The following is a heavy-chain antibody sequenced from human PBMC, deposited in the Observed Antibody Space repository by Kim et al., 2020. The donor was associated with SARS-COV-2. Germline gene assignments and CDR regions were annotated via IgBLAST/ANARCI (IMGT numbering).Heavy chain of an antibody. J-gene: IGHJ3*02. D-gene: IGHD3-22*01. Sequence: SETLSLTCAVSGGSISSSNWWSWVRQPPGKGLEWIGEIYHSGSTNYNPSLKSRVTISVDKSKNQFSLKLSSVTAADTAVYYCAREPNYYDSSGYDAFDIWGQGTMVTVSS. V-gene: IGHV4-4*02. CDR2: IYHSGST. CDR1: GGSISSSNW. CDR3: AREPNYYDSSGYDAFDI.